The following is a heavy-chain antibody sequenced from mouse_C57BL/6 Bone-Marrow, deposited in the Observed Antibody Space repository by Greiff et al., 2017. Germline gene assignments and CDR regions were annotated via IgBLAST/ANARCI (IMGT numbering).Heavy chain of an antibody. Sequence: VKVVESGPGLVAPSQSLSITCTVSGFSLTSYAISWVRQPPGKGLEWLGVIWTGGGTNYNSALKSRLSISKDNSKSQVFLKMNSLQTDDTARYYWARNTHYYGSSFPFDYWGQGTTLTVSS. CDR1: GFSLTSYA. J-gene: IGHJ2*01. D-gene: IGHD1-1*01. V-gene: IGHV2-9-1*01. CDR3: ARNTHYYGSSFPFDY. CDR2: IWTGGGT.